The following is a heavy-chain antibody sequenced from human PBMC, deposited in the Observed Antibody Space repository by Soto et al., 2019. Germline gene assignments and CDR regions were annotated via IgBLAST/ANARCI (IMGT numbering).Heavy chain of an antibody. CDR3: ARGARWYSRSSGIDAFDI. D-gene: IGHD6-6*01. V-gene: IGHV4-31*03. J-gene: IGHJ3*02. Sequence: QVQLQESGPGLVKPSQTLSLTCTVSGGSISSGGYYWSWIRQHPGKGLEWIGYIYYSGSTYYNPSLKSRVTISVDTSKNQFSRKLSSVTAADTAVYYCARGARWYSRSSGIDAFDIWGQGTMVTVSS. CDR2: IYYSGST. CDR1: GGSISSGGYY.